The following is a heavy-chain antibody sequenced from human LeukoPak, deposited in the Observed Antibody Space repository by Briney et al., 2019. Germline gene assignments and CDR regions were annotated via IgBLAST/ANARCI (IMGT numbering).Heavy chain of an antibody. CDR3: ARGGGHLDC. CDR1: GFSFSSYW. V-gene: IGHV3-7*03. Sequence: GGSLRLSCAASGFSFSSYWMSWVRQAPGKGLEWVANIKQDGSDKYYLTSVRGRFTISRDNAKNSLFLQMSSLRVEDTAVYYCARGGGHLDCWGQGTLVTVSS. J-gene: IGHJ4*02. D-gene: IGHD4-23*01. CDR2: IKQDGSDK.